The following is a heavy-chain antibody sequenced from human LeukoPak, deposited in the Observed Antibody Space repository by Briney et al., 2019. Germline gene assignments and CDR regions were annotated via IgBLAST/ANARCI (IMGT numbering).Heavy chain of an antibody. D-gene: IGHD3-9*01. CDR3: ARTTYDILTGYYGDD. CDR1: GGSIGSGGYY. CDR2: IYYSGST. J-gene: IGHJ4*02. Sequence: SETLSLTCTVSGGSIGSGGYYWSWIRQHPGKGLEWIGYIYYSGSTYYNPSLKSRVTISVDTSKNQFSLKLSSVTAADTAVHYCARTTYDILTGYYGDDWGQGTLVTVSS. V-gene: IGHV4-31*03.